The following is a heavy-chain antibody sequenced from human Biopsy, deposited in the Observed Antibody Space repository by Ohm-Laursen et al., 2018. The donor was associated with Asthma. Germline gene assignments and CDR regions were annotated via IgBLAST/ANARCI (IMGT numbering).Heavy chain of an antibody. D-gene: IGHD6-19*01. Sequence: SLRLSCTASGFAVSRDHMFWVRQAPGKGLKWVSVIYSGGTSHTADSVRGRFTISRDYSKNTLYLQMHSLRAEDTAVYYCARGDSSGWSHYYFDYWGQGTLVTVSS. J-gene: IGHJ4*02. V-gene: IGHV3-53*01. CDR1: GFAVSRDH. CDR2: IYSGGTS. CDR3: ARGDSSGWSHYYFDY.